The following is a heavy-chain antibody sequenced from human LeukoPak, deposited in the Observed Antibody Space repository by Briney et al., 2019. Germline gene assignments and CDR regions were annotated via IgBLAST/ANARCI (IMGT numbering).Heavy chain of an antibody. CDR3: ARDDEDSSGYHL. CDR2: IYYSGST. J-gene: IGHJ4*02. V-gene: IGHV4-31*03. CDR1: GGSISSGGYY. Sequence: SETLSLTCTVSGGSISSGGYYWSWIRQHPGKGLEWIGYIYYSGSTYYNPSLKSRVTISVDTSKNQFSLKLSSVTVADTAVYYCARDDEDSSGYHLWGQGTLVTVSS. D-gene: IGHD3-22*01.